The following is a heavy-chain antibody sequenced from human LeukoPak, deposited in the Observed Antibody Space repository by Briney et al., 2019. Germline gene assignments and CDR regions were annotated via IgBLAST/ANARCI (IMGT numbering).Heavy chain of an antibody. Sequence: SETLSLTCAVYGGSFIDYYWSWIRQPPGRGLEWIGETNQCGSANYNPSLKSRATMSVQTSSKQFSLKLSSVTAADTAVYYCARNWADTVTTYGYWGQGTLVTVSS. CDR2: TNQCGSA. J-gene: IGHJ4*02. CDR1: GGSFIDYY. D-gene: IGHD4-11*01. CDR3: ARNWADTVTTYGY. V-gene: IGHV4-34*01.